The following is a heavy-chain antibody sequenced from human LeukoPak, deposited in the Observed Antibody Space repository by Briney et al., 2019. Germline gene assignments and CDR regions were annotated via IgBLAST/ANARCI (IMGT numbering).Heavy chain of an antibody. D-gene: IGHD4-23*01. CDR2: IYPGDSET. CDR1: GYSFTTHW. J-gene: IGHJ4*02. V-gene: IGHV5-51*01. Sequence: RGESPKISCQASGYSFTTHWIGWVRQMPGRGLEWLGIIYPGDSETKYSPSFQGQVTMSVDRSTNTTYLQWISLKASDTAMYYCARRLYGGRSLVYFDHWGRGTQVTVSS. CDR3: ARRLYGGRSLVYFDH.